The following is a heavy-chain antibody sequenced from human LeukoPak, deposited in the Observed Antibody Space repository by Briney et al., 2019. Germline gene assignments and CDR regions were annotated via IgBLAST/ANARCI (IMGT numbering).Heavy chain of an antibody. CDR2: IGQDGSEK. J-gene: IGHJ4*02. D-gene: IGHD3-10*02. Sequence: GGSLRLSCAASGFTSSSYWMSWVRQAPGKGLEWVASIGQDGSEKYYVDSVKGRFTISRDSGKNSVYLQMNSLTTDDTAFYFCAKELDTMFFDYWGQGALVTVSS. CDR3: AKELDTMFFDY. CDR1: GFTSSSYW. V-gene: IGHV3-7*03.